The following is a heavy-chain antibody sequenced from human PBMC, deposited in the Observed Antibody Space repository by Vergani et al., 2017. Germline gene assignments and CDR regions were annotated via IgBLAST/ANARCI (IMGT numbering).Heavy chain of an antibody. J-gene: IGHJ6*02. Sequence: EVQLVQSGAEVKKPGATMKISCKVSGYTFTDHYMHWVKQAPGKGLEWMGLVDPEDGETIYAEKFKGRVTIAADTSTDTAHLELSSLRSEDTAVYYCATPQTLTTSGMEVWGQGTTVIVSS. CDR1: GYTFTDHY. D-gene: IGHD4-17*01. CDR3: ATPQTLTTSGMEV. CDR2: VDPEDGET. V-gene: IGHV1-69-2*01.